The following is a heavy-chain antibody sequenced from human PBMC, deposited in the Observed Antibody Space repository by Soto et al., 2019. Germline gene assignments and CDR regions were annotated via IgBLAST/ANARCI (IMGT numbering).Heavy chain of an antibody. V-gene: IGHV1-2*02. CDR1: GYTFTGYY. CDR3: ARGIPLHYFAVGVAAAQDYYYGMDV. D-gene: IGHD2-15*01. Sequence: GASVKVSCKASGYTFTGYYMRWVRQAPGQGIEWMGWINPNSGGTNYAQKFQGRVTMTRDTSISTAYMELSRLRADYTAVYYCARGIPLHYFAVGVAAAQDYYYGMDVWGQGATVTVSS. J-gene: IGHJ6*02. CDR2: INPNSGGT.